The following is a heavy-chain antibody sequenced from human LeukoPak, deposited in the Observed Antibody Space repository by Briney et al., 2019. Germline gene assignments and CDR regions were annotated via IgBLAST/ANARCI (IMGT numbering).Heavy chain of an antibody. J-gene: IGHJ6*03. Sequence: SETLSLTCTVSGYSLSSGYYWSWIRQPPGKGLEWIGEINHSGSTNYNPSLKSRVTISVDTSKNQFSLKLSSVTAADTAVYYCARRRLRYFDWLEGDYYYYYMDVWGKGTTVTISS. D-gene: IGHD3-9*01. V-gene: IGHV4-34*01. CDR3: ARRRLRYFDWLEGDYYYYYMDV. CDR2: INHSGST. CDR1: GYSLSSGYY.